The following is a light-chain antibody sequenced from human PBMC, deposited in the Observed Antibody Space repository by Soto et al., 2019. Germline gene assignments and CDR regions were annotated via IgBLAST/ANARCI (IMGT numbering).Light chain of an antibody. CDR3: QEYNHYSGPS. CDR1: QSITRW. V-gene: IGKV1-5*01. CDR2: DAS. Sequence: DIQVTQSPSTLSASVGDRVTITCRASQSITRWVAWYQQKPGKAPKLLIYDASTLESGVPSRFSGSGSGTEFTLTISSLQPDDFATYYCQEYNHYSGPSFGGGTKVDIK. J-gene: IGKJ4*01.